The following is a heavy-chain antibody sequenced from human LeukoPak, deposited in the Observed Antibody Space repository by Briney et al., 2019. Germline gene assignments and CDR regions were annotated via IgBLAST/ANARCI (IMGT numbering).Heavy chain of an antibody. J-gene: IGHJ4*02. Sequence: SETLSLTCTVSGGSISSYYWSWIRQPPEMGPEWIGYIYYTGSTNYNPSLKSRVTISVDTSKNQFSLKLSSVTAADTAVYYCARRAKGYCSGGSCYHFDYWGQGTLVTVSS. CDR3: ARRAKGYCSGGSCYHFDY. CDR2: IYYTGST. V-gene: IGHV4-59*08. D-gene: IGHD2-15*01. CDR1: GGSISSYY.